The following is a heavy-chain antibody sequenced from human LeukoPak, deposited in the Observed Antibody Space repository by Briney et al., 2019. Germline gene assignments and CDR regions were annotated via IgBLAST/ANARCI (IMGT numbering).Heavy chain of an antibody. V-gene: IGHV3-30*04. CDR1: GFTFSSYA. J-gene: IGHJ4*02. CDR3: ARTVVGITMVRGVIGGFDY. D-gene: IGHD3-10*01. Sequence: GRSLRLSCAASGFTFSSYAMHWVRQAPGKGLEWVAVISYDGSNKYYADSVKGRFTISRDNSKNTLYLQMNSLGAEDTAVYYCARTVVGITMVRGVIGGFDYWGQGTLVTVSS. CDR2: ISYDGSNK.